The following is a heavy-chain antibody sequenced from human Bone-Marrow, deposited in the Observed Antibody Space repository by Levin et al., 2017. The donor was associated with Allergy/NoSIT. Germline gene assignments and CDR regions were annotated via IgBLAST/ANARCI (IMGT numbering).Heavy chain of an antibody. CDR1: GGSVSSGTYY. CDR2: INYRGVT. J-gene: IGHJ6*02. V-gene: IGHV4-61*01. CDR3: ARNRIIVYGGNDYYYGMDV. Sequence: KASETLSLTCSVSGGSVSSGTYYWSWIRRPPGKGLEWIGYINYRGVTKYNPSLKSRVTISVDTSKNEFSLKVTSVTAADTAVYYCARNRIIVYGGNDYYYGMDVWGQGTTVTVSS. D-gene: IGHD5/OR15-5a*01.